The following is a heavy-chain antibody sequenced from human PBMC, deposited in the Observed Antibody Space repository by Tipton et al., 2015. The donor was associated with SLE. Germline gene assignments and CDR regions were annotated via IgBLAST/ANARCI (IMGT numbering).Heavy chain of an antibody. D-gene: IGHD3-16*01. CDR2: ISWNGGNK. CDR3: SKDKNLHLGKLCLEY. J-gene: IGHJ4*02. V-gene: IGHV3-9*01. CDR1: GFSFDAYA. Sequence: SLRLSCVASGFSFDAYAMYWARQVPGKGLEWVAGISWNGGNKEYADSVKGRSTISRDNAKRSLHLQIDYLRPEDTAFYYCSKDKNLHLGKLCLEYWGQGTLVTVSS.